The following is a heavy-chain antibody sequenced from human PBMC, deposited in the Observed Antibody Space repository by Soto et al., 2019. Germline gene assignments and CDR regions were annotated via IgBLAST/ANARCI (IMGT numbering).Heavy chain of an antibody. J-gene: IGHJ4*02. CDR2: ISYDGSNK. CDR3: AKELSSSWYDLYYFDY. V-gene: IGHV3-30*18. D-gene: IGHD6-13*01. Sequence: LRLSCAASGFTFSSYGMHWVRQAPGKGLEWVAVISYDGSNKYYADSVKGRFTISRDNSKNTLYLQMNSLRAEDTAVYYCAKELSSSWYDLYYFDYWGQGTLVTVSS. CDR1: GFTFSSYG.